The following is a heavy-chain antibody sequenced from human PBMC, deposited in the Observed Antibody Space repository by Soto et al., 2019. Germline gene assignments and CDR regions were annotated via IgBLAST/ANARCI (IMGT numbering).Heavy chain of an antibody. D-gene: IGHD6-19*01. V-gene: IGHV3-74*01. Sequence: GGSLRLSCVASGFIFTNYWLHWVRQAPGKGLVWLSRINYDGSDTGYADSVKGRFTISRDNAENTLYLQMNSLRAEDTALYYCARVWWSSGWYGEFDYWDQGTLVTVSS. J-gene: IGHJ4*02. CDR2: INYDGSDT. CDR3: ARVWWSSGWYGEFDY. CDR1: GFIFTNYW.